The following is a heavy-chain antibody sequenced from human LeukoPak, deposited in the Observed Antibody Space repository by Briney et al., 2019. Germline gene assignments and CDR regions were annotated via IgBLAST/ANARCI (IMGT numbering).Heavy chain of an antibody. CDR2: IYTSGST. CDR3: AREMYYDILTGVYYYYYMDV. D-gene: IGHD3-9*01. V-gene: IGHV4-4*07. CDR1: GGSISSYY. J-gene: IGHJ6*03. Sequence: SETLSLTCTVSGGSISSYYWSWIRQPAGKGLEWIGRIYTSGSTNYNPSLKSRVTMSVDTSKNQFSLKLSSVTAADTAVYYCAREMYYDILTGVYYYYYMDVWGTGTTVTVSS.